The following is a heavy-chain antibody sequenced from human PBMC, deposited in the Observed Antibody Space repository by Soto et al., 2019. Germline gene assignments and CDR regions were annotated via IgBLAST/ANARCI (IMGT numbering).Heavy chain of an antibody. V-gene: IGHV1-2*04. CDR2: INPKSGGT. Sequence: ASVKVSCKASGYSFTDYHIHWVRQAPGQGREWLGRINPKSGGTSTAQKFQGWVTMTTDTSISTASMELTRLTSDDTAIYYCARGDSTDCSNGVCSFFYNHDMDVWGQGXTLTVSS. CDR1: GYSFTDYH. J-gene: IGHJ6*02. D-gene: IGHD2-8*01. CDR3: ARGDSTDCSNGVCSFFYNHDMDV.